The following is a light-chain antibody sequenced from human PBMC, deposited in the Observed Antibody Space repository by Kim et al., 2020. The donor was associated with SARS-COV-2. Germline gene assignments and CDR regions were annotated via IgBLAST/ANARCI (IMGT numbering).Light chain of an antibody. J-gene: IGLJ3*02. CDR1: SIGSKG. CDR3: QVWDDGSLV. V-gene: IGLV3-21*02. Sequence: SYELTQPPSLSVAPGGTATLTCGGNSIGSKGVHWYQQKPGQAPVLVVHDDSDRPSGLPERFSGSNSGNTATLTIIRAAAGDEADYFCQVWDDGSLVFGGG. CDR2: DDS.